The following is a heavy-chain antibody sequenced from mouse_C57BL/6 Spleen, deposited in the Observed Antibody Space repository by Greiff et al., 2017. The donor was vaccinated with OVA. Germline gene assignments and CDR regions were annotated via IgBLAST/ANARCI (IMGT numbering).Heavy chain of an antibody. Sequence: EVQVVESGAELVKPGASVKLSCTASGFYITDYYLHWVKQRPAQGLEWIGGIDPEDGDTKYDPNFKGKATITADTSSNTAYRQLSSLTSEDTSVYYCATVYYSYDEEKAMDYWGQGTSVTVSS. J-gene: IGHJ4*01. D-gene: IGHD2-12*01. CDR1: GFYITDYY. CDR2: IDPEDGDT. V-gene: IGHV14-2*01. CDR3: ATVYYSYDEEKAMDY.